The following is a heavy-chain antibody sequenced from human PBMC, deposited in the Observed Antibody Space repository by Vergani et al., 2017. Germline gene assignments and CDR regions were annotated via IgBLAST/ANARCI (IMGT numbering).Heavy chain of an antibody. CDR1: GFTVSSNY. J-gene: IGHJ6*03. D-gene: IGHD2-2*01. CDR2: IYSGGST. Sequence: EVQLVETGGGLIQPGGSLRLSCAASGFTVSSNYMSWVRQAPGKGLEWVSVIYSGGSTYYADSVKGRVTISSDNSKNTLYLQMNSLRAEDTAVYYCARGEKDCSSTSCYAADLDYYYYYMDVWGKGTTVTVSS. CDR3: ARGEKDCSSTSCYAADLDYYYYYMDV. V-gene: IGHV3-53*02.